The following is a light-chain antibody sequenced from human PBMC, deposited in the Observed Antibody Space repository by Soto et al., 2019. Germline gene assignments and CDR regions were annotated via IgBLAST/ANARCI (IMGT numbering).Light chain of an antibody. CDR1: SSNIGAGYH. V-gene: IGLV1-40*01. CDR3: QSYDSNLSAYV. Sequence: QSVLTQPPSVSGAPGQRVTISCTGRSSNIGAGYHVHWYQQLPGTAPKLLISDNNNRPSGVPVRFSGSKSGTSASLAITGLQAEDEADYYCQSYDSNLSAYVFGTGTKVTVL. J-gene: IGLJ1*01. CDR2: DNN.